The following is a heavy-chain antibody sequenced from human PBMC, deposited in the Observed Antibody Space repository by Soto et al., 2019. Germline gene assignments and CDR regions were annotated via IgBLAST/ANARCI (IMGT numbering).Heavy chain of an antibody. CDR1: GVSFNNNG. J-gene: IGHJ6*02. CDR2: VSPPFRTA. Sequence: QVQLVQSGAEVKKPGSSVKVSCKTSGVSFNNNGIGWVRQAPGHGLEWMGGVSPPFRTANYARKFQGRISRTADASKGTVNMDLSSLTSEDTAQFYCARVLYYGSGSYSRYGMDVWGQGTTVTVSS. D-gene: IGHD3-10*01. CDR3: ARVLYYGSGSYSRYGMDV. V-gene: IGHV1-69*01.